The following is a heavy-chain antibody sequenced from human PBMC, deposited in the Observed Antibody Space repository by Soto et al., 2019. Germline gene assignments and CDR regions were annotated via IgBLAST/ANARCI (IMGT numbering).Heavy chain of an antibody. Sequence: ASVKVSCKASGYTFTSYGISWVRQAPGQGLEWMGWISAYNGNTNYAQKLQGRVTMTRDTSTSTVYMELSSLRSEDTAVYYCARAALGAAAGSKIDYWGQGTLVTVSS. J-gene: IGHJ4*02. D-gene: IGHD6-13*01. CDR2: ISAYNGNT. CDR1: GYTFTSYG. V-gene: IGHV1-18*01. CDR3: ARAALGAAAGSKIDY.